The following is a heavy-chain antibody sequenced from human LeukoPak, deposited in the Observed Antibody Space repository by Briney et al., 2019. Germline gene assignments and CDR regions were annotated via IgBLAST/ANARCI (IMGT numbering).Heavy chain of an antibody. J-gene: IGHJ6*02. CDR3: ATDYGDYVFGYYYGMDV. CDR2: ISWNSGGI. D-gene: IGHD4-17*01. CDR1: GFTFDDYA. Sequence: GGSLRLSCAASGFTFDDYAMHWVRQAPGKGLEWVSGISWNSGGIGYADSVKGRFTISRDNAKNSLYLQMNSLRAEDTAVYYCATDYGDYVFGYYYGMDVWGQGTTVTVSS. V-gene: IGHV3-9*01.